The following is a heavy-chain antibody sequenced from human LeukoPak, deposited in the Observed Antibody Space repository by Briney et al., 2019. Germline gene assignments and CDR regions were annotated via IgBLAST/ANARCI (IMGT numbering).Heavy chain of an antibody. CDR3: ARDLVSSGPYYYYFYGMDV. J-gene: IGHJ6*02. Sequence: GGSLRLSCVVPGFTFSSYWMSWVRQAPGKGLEWVANIKQDGSEKYYVDSVKGRFTISRDNAKNSLYLQMNSLRAEDTAVYYCARDLVSSGPYYYYFYGMDVWGQGTTVTVSS. V-gene: IGHV3-7*01. CDR1: GFTFSSYW. D-gene: IGHD6-19*01. CDR2: IKQDGSEK.